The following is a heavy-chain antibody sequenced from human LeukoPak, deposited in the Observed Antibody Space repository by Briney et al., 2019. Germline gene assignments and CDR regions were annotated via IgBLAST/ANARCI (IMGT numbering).Heavy chain of an antibody. CDR1: GFIFSNFN. V-gene: IGHV3-21*01. J-gene: IGHJ4*02. CDR2: ISSTGNYI. Sequence: GGSLRVPCVGSGFIFSNFNMNWVRQAPGKGLEWVSSISSTGNYIHYADSVKGRFTISRDNAQKSLYLQMNSLRVEDSAVYYCARVTTGPVWGQGTLLTVSS. CDR3: ARVTTGPV. D-gene: IGHD1-1*01.